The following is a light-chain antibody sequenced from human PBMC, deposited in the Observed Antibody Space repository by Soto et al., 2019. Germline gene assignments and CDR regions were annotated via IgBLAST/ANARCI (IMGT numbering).Light chain of an antibody. J-gene: IGLJ1*01. CDR3: AAWDDSLNAL. CDR2: LND. CDR1: FSNIGDNA. Sequence: HSVLTQPPSLSATPWHRVNIACSGSFSNIGDNAVNWYQQLPGAAPKLLIYLNDQRPSGVPDRFSGSKSGTSAFLAISGLQSEDEADYYCAAWDDSLNALFGTGTKATVL. V-gene: IGLV1-44*01.